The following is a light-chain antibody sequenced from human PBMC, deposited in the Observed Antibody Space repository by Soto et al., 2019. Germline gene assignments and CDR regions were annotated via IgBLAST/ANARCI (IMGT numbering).Light chain of an antibody. CDR2: KAS. V-gene: IGKV1-5*03. CDR1: QSISSW. J-gene: IGKJ2*01. Sequence: DIQMTQSPSTLSASVGDRVTITCRASQSISSWLAWYQQKPGKAPKLLIYKASSLESGVPSRFSGSGSGTEFTLTISNLQPDDFATYSCQQYNSYFGQGTKLEIK. CDR3: QQYNSY.